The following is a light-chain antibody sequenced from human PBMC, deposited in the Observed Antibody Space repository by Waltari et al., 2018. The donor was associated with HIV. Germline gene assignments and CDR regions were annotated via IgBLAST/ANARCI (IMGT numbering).Light chain of an antibody. Sequence: EIVMPQSPATVSAAEGERATLCCSANQSVSSKLAWFRQKPGQAPRLLIYRASTRATGIPARFSGGGSGTEFTLTISSLQSEDFGVYYCQQYNNWPLTFGGGTRVEI. J-gene: IGKJ4*01. V-gene: IGKV3-15*01. CDR3: QQYNNWPLT. CDR1: QSVSSK. CDR2: RAS.